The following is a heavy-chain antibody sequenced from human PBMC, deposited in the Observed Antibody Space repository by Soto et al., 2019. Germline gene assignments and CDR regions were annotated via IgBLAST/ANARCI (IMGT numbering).Heavy chain of an antibody. V-gene: IGHV3-23*01. Sequence: EVQLLESGGGLVQPGGSLRLSCAASGFAFSNYAMSWVRQAPGKGLEWVSISGGSTYYADSVKGRFTISRDNSENTLYLQMSSLRAEDTAVYYCAKSRGDHYFDYWGQGTLVTVSS. D-gene: IGHD2-21*02. CDR2: SGGST. J-gene: IGHJ4*02. CDR3: AKSRGDHYFDY. CDR1: GFAFSNYA.